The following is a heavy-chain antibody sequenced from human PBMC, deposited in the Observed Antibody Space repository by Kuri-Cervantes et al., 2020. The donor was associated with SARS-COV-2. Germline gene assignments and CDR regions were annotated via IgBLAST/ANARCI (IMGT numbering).Heavy chain of an antibody. V-gene: IGHV3-21*01. D-gene: IGHD3-3*01. CDR3: ARYFGVITVDY. J-gene: IGHJ4*02. CDR1: GFTFSSYS. CDR2: INTDGSHK. Sequence: GGSLRLSCAASGFTFSSYSMNWVRQAPGKGLEWVSSINTDGSHKNYADSVKGRFTISRDSAKSSLYLQMNSLRVEDTAVYYCARYFGVITVDYWGRGTLVTVSS.